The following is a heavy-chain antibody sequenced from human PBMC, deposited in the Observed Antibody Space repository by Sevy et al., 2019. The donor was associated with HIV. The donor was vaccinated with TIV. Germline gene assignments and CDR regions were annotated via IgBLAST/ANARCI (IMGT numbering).Heavy chain of an antibody. J-gene: IGHJ4*02. Sequence: SETLSLTCTVSGGSISSYYWSWIRQPPGKGLEWIGYIYYSGSTNYNPSPKSRVTISVDTSKNQYSLKLSSVTAADTAVYYCASSHDYGVYFDYWGQGTLVTVSS. D-gene: IGHD4-17*01. CDR1: GGSISSYY. CDR2: IYYSGST. CDR3: ASSHDYGVYFDY. V-gene: IGHV4-59*13.